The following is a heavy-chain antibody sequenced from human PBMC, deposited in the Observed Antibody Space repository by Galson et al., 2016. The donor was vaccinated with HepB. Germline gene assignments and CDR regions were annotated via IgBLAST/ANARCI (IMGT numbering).Heavy chain of an antibody. CDR1: GFIFNNYA. CDR3: AKFVQSYKSGRRFHFYYYMDV. D-gene: IGHD1-14*01. Sequence: SLRLSCAASGFIFNNYALTWVRQAPGMGLEWVSTITYTGAGSYYADSVKCRFTVSRDNSQNTLYLQMNSLRAEDTAVYYCAKFVQSYKSGRRFHFYYYMDVWGKGTTV. J-gene: IGHJ6*03. CDR2: ITYTGAGS. V-gene: IGHV3-23*01.